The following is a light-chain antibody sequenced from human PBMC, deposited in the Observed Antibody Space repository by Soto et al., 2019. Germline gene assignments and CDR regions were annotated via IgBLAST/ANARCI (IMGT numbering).Light chain of an antibody. CDR3: AAWDDTLDVYG. CDR2: STS. V-gene: IGLV1-44*01. CDR1: SSNIGSNT. J-gene: IGLJ1*01. Sequence: QSALTQPPSASGTPGQIVAISCSGSSSNIGSNTVTWYQQLPGTAPKLLIYSTSQRSSGVPGRFSGSKSGASASLSISGLQSEDEADYYFAAWDDTLDVYGFGTGTKLTGL.